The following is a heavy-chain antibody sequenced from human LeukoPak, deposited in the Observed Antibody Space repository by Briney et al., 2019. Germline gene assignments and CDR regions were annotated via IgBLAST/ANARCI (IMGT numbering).Heavy chain of an antibody. V-gene: IGHV3-74*01. CDR2: IKSDGCST. CDR3: TRASYDDNSGEPFAY. Sequence: GGSLRLSCAASGFNFSNYWMHWVRQAPGKGLVWVSRIKSDGCSTTYADSVKGRFTISRDNTKNTLYLQMNNLRAEDTAVYYCTRASYDDNSGEPFAYWGQGILVTVSS. J-gene: IGHJ4*02. D-gene: IGHD3-22*01. CDR1: GFNFSNYW.